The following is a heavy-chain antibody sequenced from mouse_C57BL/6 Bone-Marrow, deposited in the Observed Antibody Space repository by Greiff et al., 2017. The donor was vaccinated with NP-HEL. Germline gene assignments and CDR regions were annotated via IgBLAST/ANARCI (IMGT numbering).Heavy chain of an antibody. Sequence: VQLQQSGAELVKPGASVKLSCTASGFNIKDYYMHWVKQRTEQGLEWIGRIDPEDGETKYVPKFQGKATITADTSSNTAYLQLSSLTSEDTAVYYCARRGVNYPLYAMDYWGQGTSVTVSS. CDR1: GFNIKDYY. V-gene: IGHV14-2*01. CDR2: IDPEDGET. CDR3: ARRGVNYPLYAMDY. D-gene: IGHD2-1*01. J-gene: IGHJ4*01.